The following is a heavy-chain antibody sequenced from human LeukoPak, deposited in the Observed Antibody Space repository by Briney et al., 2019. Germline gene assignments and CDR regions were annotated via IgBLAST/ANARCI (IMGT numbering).Heavy chain of an antibody. V-gene: IGHV5-51*01. J-gene: IGHJ4*02. CDR1: GYTFSSYW. CDR2: IYPGDSDT. D-gene: IGHD3-3*01. CDR3: ARQNDFRLDY. Sequence: GGSLRISCKGSGYTFSSYWIGWVRQMPGKGLEWMGIIYPGDSDTRYSPSLQGQVTISVDTSIGTAYLQWSSLKASDTAIYYCARQNDFRLDYWGQGTLVTVSS.